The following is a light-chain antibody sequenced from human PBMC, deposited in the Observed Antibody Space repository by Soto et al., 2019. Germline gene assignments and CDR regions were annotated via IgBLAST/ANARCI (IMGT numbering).Light chain of an antibody. Sequence: DIQMTKSPSTLSASVQDRVTITCLASQSISSWLAWYQQKPGKAPKLLIYKAASSESVVPSRFSGSGSGTEFTLTISCLKPDDFATYYCQQYNSYSRTFGQGTKVEIK. CDR2: KAA. V-gene: IGKV1-5*03. CDR1: QSISSW. J-gene: IGKJ1*01. CDR3: QQYNSYSRT.